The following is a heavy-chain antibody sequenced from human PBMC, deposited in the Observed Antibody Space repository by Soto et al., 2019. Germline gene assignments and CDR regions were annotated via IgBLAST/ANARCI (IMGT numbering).Heavy chain of an antibody. V-gene: IGHV4-4*07. Sequence: PSETLSLTCTVSGGSISTYFWSWIRQPAGGGLEWIGSIYHSGSTYYNPSLKSRVTISVDTSKNQFSLKLSSVTAADTAVYYCARGHVTTYGYYYGMDVWGQGTTVTVSS. D-gene: IGHD3-3*01. CDR1: GGSISTYF. CDR3: ARGHVTTYGYYYGMDV. J-gene: IGHJ6*02. CDR2: IYHSGST.